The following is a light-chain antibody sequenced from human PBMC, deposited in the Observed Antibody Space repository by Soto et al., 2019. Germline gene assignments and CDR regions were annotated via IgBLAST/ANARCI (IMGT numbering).Light chain of an antibody. CDR2: DAS. Sequence: EIVLTQYPAILSLSQGERATLSCRASQSVGTYLDWYQQKLGQAPRLLIYDASNRATGIPARFSGSGSGTDFTLTISSLEPEDFAVYYCQQRVNWLTFGGGTKVEL. J-gene: IGKJ4*01. V-gene: IGKV3-11*01. CDR1: QSVGTY. CDR3: QQRVNWLT.